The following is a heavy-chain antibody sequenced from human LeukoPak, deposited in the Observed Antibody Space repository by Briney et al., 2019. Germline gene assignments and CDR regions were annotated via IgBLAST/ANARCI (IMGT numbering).Heavy chain of an antibody. V-gene: IGHV4-31*03. CDR3: ARDKDGSGWRDI. Sequence: SETLSLTCTVSGGSISSGGYYWSWIRQHPGKGLEWIGYIYYSGSTYYNPSLKSRVTISVDTSKNQFSLKLSSVTAADTAVYYCARDKDGSGWRDIWGQGTMVTVSP. D-gene: IGHD3-10*01. CDR2: IYYSGST. J-gene: IGHJ3*02. CDR1: GGSISSGGYY.